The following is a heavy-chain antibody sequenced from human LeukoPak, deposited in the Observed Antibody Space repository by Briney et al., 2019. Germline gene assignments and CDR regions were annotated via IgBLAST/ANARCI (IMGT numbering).Heavy chain of an antibody. V-gene: IGHV4-59*08. J-gene: IGHJ4*02. Sequence: SETLSLTCTVSGGSISSSYWSWIRQPPGKGLEWIGYIFYSGSPNYNPSLKSRVTISVDTSKNQFSLKLSSVTAADTAVYYCARTRYYYNSRSYGAPYYFDYWGQGTLVTVSS. D-gene: IGHD3-10*01. CDR1: GGSISSSY. CDR2: IFYSGSP. CDR3: ARTRYYYNSRSYGAPYYFDY.